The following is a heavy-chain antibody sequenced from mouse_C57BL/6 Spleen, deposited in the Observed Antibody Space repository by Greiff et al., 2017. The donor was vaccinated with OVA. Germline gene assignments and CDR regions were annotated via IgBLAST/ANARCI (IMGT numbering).Heavy chain of an antibody. CDR1: GYTFTSYW. CDR2: IDPSDSYT. V-gene: IGHV1-69*01. D-gene: IGHD1-1*01. CDR3: ARRLREWYAMDY. J-gene: IGHJ4*01. Sequence: QVHVKQPGAELVMPGASVKLSCKASGYTFTSYWMHWVKQRPGQGLEWIGEIDPSDSYTNYNQKFKGKSTLTVDKSSSTAYMQLSSLTSEDSAVYYCARRLREWYAMDYWGQGTSVTVSS.